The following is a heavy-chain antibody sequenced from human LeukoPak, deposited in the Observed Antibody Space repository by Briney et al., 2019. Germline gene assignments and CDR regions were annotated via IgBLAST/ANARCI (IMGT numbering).Heavy chain of an antibody. CDR2: IYDYSGST. V-gene: IGHV4-31*03. CDR3: ARAPHYDSSGYNYDMYYFDY. J-gene: IGHJ4*02. Sequence: SETLSLTCNVSGVAPRSGDYYWSWIRQHPGKGLEWIGFIYDYSGSTYYNPSLKSRVTISVDTSKNQFSLKLSSVTAADTAVYYCARAPHYDSSGYNYDMYYFDYWGQGTLVTVSS. CDR1: GVAPRSGDYY. D-gene: IGHD3-22*01.